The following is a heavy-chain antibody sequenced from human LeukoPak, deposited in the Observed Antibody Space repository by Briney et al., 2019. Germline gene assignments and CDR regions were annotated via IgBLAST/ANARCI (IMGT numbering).Heavy chain of an antibody. J-gene: IGHJ6*03. CDR1: GGSISSGSYY. Sequence: SETLSLTCTVSGGSISSGSYYWSWIRQPAGKGLEWIGRIYTSGSTNYNPSLKSRVTISVDTSKNQFSLKLSSVTAADTAVYYCARAGWLQPSYYYYYMDVWGKGTTVTVCS. V-gene: IGHV4-61*02. CDR2: IYTSGST. D-gene: IGHD5-24*01. CDR3: ARAGWLQPSYYYYYMDV.